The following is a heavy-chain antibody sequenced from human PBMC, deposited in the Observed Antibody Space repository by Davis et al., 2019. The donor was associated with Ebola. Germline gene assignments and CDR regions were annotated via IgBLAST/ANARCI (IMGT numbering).Heavy chain of an antibody. Sequence: PGGSLRLSCAASGFTFNNAWMSWVRQAPGKGLEWVGRIKSKNDGGTTDYAAPVKGRFTISRDDSKNTLYLQMNSLKTEDTAVYYCTICKQDSSGWFVDPWGQGTLVTVSS. CDR1: GFTFNNAW. CDR2: IKSKNDGGTT. V-gene: IGHV3-15*01. D-gene: IGHD6-19*01. J-gene: IGHJ5*02. CDR3: TICKQDSSGWFVDP.